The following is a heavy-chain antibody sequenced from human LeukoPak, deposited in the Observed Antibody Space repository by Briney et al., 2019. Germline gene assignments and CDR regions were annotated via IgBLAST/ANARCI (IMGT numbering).Heavy chain of an antibody. CDR3: ARDLDSGSYLDY. Sequence: ASVKVSCKVSGGTFSSYAISWVRQAPGQGLEWMGGIIPIFGTANYAQKFQGRVTITADESTSTAYMELSSLRSEDTAVYYCARDLDSGSYLDYWGQGTLVTVSS. V-gene: IGHV1-69*13. CDR2: IIPIFGTA. CDR1: GGTFSSYA. J-gene: IGHJ4*02. D-gene: IGHD1-26*01.